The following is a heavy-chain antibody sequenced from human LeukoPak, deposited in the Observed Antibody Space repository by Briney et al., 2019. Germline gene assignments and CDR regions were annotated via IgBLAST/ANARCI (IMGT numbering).Heavy chain of an antibody. CDR2: IYYSGST. CDR3: ARVYIHRSGSYYNPPFFDY. D-gene: IGHD3-10*01. J-gene: IGHJ4*02. V-gene: IGHV4-39*07. Sequence: SETLSLTCTVSGGSISSSSYYWGWIRQPPGKGLEWIGSIYYSGSTYYNPSLKSRVTISVDTSKNQFSLKLSSVTAADTAVYYCARVYIHRSGSYYNPPFFDYWGQGTLVTVSS. CDR1: GGSISSSSYY.